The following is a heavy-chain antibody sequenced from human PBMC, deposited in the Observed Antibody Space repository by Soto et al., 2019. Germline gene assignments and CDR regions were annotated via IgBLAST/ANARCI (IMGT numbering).Heavy chain of an antibody. Sequence: QVQLVQSGAEVKKPGASVKVSCKASGYTFTSYGISWVRQAPGQGLEWMGWISAYNGNTNYAQKLQGRVTMTTDTSTSTAYMELRSLRSDDTAVYYCARDSAAAGSMPYYYYYGMDVWGQGTTVTVSS. J-gene: IGHJ6*02. D-gene: IGHD6-13*01. CDR3: ARDSAAAGSMPYYYYYGMDV. CDR1: GYTFTSYG. V-gene: IGHV1-18*01. CDR2: ISAYNGNT.